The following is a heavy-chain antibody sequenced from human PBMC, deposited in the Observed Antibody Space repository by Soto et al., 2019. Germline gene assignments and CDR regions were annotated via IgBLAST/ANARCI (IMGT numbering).Heavy chain of an antibody. V-gene: IGHV3-30*04. CDR1: GFTFSDYA. CDR2: ISYEGSNT. CDR3: AILINMIAATDPSDV. J-gene: IGHJ3*01. D-gene: IGHD3-22*01. Sequence: TGGSLRLSCAASGFTFSDYALHWVRQAPGKGLAWVASISYEGSNTYYADSVKGRFTISRDESKNTLYLQMSGLRVEDTAVYICAILINMIAATDPSDVRGQATLVTV.